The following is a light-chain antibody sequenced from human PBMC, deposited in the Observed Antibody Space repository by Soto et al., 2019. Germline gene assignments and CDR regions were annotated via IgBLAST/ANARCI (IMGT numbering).Light chain of an antibody. J-gene: IGKJ1*01. Sequence: DIVMTQSPDSLAVSLGERATINCKSSQSVLYSSNNKNYLAWYQQKPGQPPKLLIYWASTRESGVPDRFSGSGSGTDFTLTISSMQAEDVALYYCQQYYRPWTFGQGTKVEIK. V-gene: IGKV4-1*01. CDR1: QSVLYSSNNKNY. CDR2: WAS. CDR3: QQYYRPWT.